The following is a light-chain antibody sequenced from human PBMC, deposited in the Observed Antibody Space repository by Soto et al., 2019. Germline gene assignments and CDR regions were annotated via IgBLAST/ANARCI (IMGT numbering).Light chain of an antibody. J-gene: IGKJ1*01. CDR1: QSVSSSY. V-gene: IGKV3-20*01. CDR3: QQYGNSPRT. Sequence: EIVLTQSPGTLSLSPGERATLTCRASQSVSSSYLAWYQQKPGQAPSLLIYGASTMATGIPDRFSGSGSGTDFTLTVSSLEPEDFAVYYCQQYGNSPRTFGQGTKVEIK. CDR2: GAS.